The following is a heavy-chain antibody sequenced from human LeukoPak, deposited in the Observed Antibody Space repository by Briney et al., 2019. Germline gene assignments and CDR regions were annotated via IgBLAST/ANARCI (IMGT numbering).Heavy chain of an antibody. J-gene: IGHJ4*02. CDR1: GGSFSGYY. D-gene: IGHD3-22*01. V-gene: IGHV4-34*01. CDR2: INHSGST. Sequence: SETLSLTCAVYGGSFSGYYWSWIRQPPGKGLEWIGEINHSGSTNYNPSLKSRVTISVDTSKNQFSLELSSVTAADTAVYYCASGYYYDSSPAHWGQGALVTVSS. CDR3: ASGYYYDSSPAH.